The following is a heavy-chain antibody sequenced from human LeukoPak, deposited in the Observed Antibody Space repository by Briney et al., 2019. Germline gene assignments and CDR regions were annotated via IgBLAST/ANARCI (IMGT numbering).Heavy chain of an antibody. V-gene: IGHV4-38-2*02. D-gene: IGHD2-8*01. CDR2: IYHSGST. Sequence: PSETLSLTCTVSGYSISSGYYWGWIRQPPGKGLEWIGSIYHSGSTYYNPSLKSRVTISVATSKNQFSLKLSSVTAADTAVYYCARDKLMVYVDYWGQGTLVTVSS. CDR1: GYSISSGYY. CDR3: ARDKLMVYVDY. J-gene: IGHJ4*02.